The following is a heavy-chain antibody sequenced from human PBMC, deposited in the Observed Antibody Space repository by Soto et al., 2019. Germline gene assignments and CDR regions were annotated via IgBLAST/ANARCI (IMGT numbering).Heavy chain of an antibody. Sequence: AETLSLSCTVSGGSISSSSFYWGWIRQPPGKGLEWIGSIYYRGSTYYNPSLKSRVTISEDTSKNQFPLKLSSVTAADTAVSYCARHVKLSHKTARGGWFDPWGQGTLVTVSS. J-gene: IGHJ5*02. V-gene: IGHV4-39*01. CDR1: GGSISSSSFY. D-gene: IGHD1-26*01. CDR3: ARHVKLSHKTARGGWFDP. CDR2: IYYRGST.